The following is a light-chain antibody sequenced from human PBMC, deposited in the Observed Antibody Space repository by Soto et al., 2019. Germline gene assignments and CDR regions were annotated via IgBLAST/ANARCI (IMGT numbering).Light chain of an antibody. CDR1: SGSIGSNY. J-gene: IGLJ2*01. CDR3: QSYDSSSVV. Sequence: NFMLTQPHSVSESPGKTVTISCTRSSGSIGSNYVQWYQQRPDSAPTTVIYEDKQRPSGVPDRFSGSTDGSSNSASLTISGLQTEDEADYYCQSYDSSSVVFGGGTKLTVL. V-gene: IGLV6-57*04. CDR2: EDK.